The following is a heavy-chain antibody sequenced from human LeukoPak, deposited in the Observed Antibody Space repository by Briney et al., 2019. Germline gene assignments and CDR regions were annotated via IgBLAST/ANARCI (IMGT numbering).Heavy chain of an antibody. CDR3: ARELLDIVVVVAARNAFDI. CDR1: GYTFTGYY. Sequence: ASVKLSCKASGYTFTGYYMHWVRQAPGQGLEWMGWINPNSGGTNYSQKFQGRVTMTRDTSISTAYMELSRLRSGDTAVYYCARELLDIVVVVAARNAFDIWGQGTMVTVSS. CDR2: INPNSGGT. V-gene: IGHV1-2*02. D-gene: IGHD2-15*01. J-gene: IGHJ3*02.